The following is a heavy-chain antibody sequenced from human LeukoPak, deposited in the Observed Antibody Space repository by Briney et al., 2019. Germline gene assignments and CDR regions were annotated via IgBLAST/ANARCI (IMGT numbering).Heavy chain of an antibody. J-gene: IGHJ4*02. V-gene: IGHV3-30-3*01. Sequence: PGGSLRLSCAASGFTFSSYAMHWVRRAPGKGLEWVAVISYDGSNKYYADSVKGRSTISRDNSKNTLYLQMNSLRAEDTALYYCAGPEIPAAIDYFDYWGQGTLVTVSS. D-gene: IGHD2-2*01. CDR3: AGPEIPAAIDYFDY. CDR2: ISYDGSNK. CDR1: GFTFSSYA.